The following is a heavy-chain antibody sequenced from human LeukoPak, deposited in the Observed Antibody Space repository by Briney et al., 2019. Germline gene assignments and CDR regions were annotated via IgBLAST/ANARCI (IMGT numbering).Heavy chain of an antibody. Sequence: SQTLSLTCAVSGGSISSGGYSWSWIRQPPGKGLEWIGEINHSGSTNYNPSLKSRVTISVDTSKNQFSLKLSSVTAADTAVYYCARPKPFLEFDNERYFDYWGQGTLVTVSS. V-gene: IGHV4-30-2*01. CDR1: GGSISSGGYS. CDR2: INHSGST. D-gene: IGHD3-3*01. CDR3: ARPKPFLEFDNERYFDY. J-gene: IGHJ4*02.